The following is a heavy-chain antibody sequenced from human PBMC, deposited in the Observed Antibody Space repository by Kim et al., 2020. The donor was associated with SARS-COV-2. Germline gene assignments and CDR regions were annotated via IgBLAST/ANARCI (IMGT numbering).Heavy chain of an antibody. J-gene: IGHJ5*02. V-gene: IGHV4-31*03. CDR2: IYYSGST. Sequence: SETLSLTCTVSGGSISSGGYYWSWIPQHPGKGLEWIGYIYYSGSTYYNPSLKSRVTISVDTSKNQFSLKLSSVTAADTAVYYCARDGRALNNWFDPWGQGTLVTVSS. CDR1: GGSISSGGYY. CDR3: ARDGRALNNWFDP.